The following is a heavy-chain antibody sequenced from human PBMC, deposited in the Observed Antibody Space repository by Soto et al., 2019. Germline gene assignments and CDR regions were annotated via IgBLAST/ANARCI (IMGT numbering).Heavy chain of an antibody. V-gene: IGHV1-69*13. D-gene: IGHD3-16*01. J-gene: IGHJ4*02. CDR3: ARTAPMDAGDKYYYDF. CDR2: IIPFFGTA. Sequence: GASVKVSCKTSGGTFSTFDISWVRQAPGQGLEWMGGIIPFFGTAEYSQKFEDRITITADESTNTVYMDLRSLTSEDTAIYYCARTAPMDAGDKYYYDFWGQGALVTVS. CDR1: GGTFSTFD.